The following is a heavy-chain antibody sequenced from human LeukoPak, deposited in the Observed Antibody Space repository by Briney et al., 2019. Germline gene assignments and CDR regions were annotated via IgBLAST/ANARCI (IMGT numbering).Heavy chain of an antibody. CDR2: ISGSSGSI. D-gene: IGHD3-3*01. J-gene: IGHJ3*02. CDR3: ASPLRFLERFDAFDI. Sequence: GGSLRLSCAASGFTLSSYNMNWVRQAPGKGLEWLSDISGSSGSIYYADSVKGRFTISRDNSKNTLYLQMNSLRAEDTAVYYCASPLRFLERFDAFDIWGQGTMVTVSS. V-gene: IGHV3-48*01. CDR1: GFTLSSYN.